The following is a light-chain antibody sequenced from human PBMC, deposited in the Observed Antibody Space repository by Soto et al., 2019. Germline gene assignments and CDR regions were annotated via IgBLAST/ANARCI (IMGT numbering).Light chain of an antibody. V-gene: IGLV6-57*04. Sequence: LTQPHSVSESPGKTVTISCTRSSGSIASNYVQWYQQRPGSAPTTVIYEDNQRPSGVPDRFSGSIDSSSNSASLTISGLKTEDEAGYYCQSYDSSNQVFGGGTKLTVL. CDR3: QSYDSSNQV. J-gene: IGLJ2*01. CDR1: SGSIASNY. CDR2: EDN.